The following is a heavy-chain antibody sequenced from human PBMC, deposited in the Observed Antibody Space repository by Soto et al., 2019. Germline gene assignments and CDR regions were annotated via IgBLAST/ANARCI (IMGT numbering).Heavy chain of an antibody. D-gene: IGHD3-22*01. V-gene: IGHV4-31*03. CDR1: GGSISSGGYY. CDR2: IYYSGST. Sequence: LSLTCTVSGGSISSGGYYWSWIRQHPGKGLEWIGYIYYSGSTYYNPSLKSRVTISVDTSKNQFSLKLSSVTAADTAVYYCARDSPDSSGYLVDIWGQGTLVTVSS. J-gene: IGHJ4*02. CDR3: ARDSPDSSGYLVDI.